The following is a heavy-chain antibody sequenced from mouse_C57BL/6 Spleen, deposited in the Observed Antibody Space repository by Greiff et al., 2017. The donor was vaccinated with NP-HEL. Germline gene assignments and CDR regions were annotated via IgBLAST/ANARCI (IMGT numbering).Heavy chain of an antibody. CDR3: ARPVYYYGSSLDAMDY. D-gene: IGHD1-1*01. Sequence: VQLQQSGAELAKPGASVKLSCKASGYTFTSYWMHWVKQRPGQGLEWIGYINPSSGYTKYNQKFKDKATLTADKSSSTAYMQLSSLPDEDSAVYYCARPVYYYGSSLDAMDYWGQGTSVTVSS. V-gene: IGHV1-7*01. CDR1: GYTFTSYW. CDR2: INPSSGYT. J-gene: IGHJ4*01.